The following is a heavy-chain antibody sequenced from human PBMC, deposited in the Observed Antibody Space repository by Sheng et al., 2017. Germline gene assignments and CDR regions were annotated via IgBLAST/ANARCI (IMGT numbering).Heavy chain of an antibody. D-gene: IGHD3-22*01. CDR1: GYTFTSYG. V-gene: IGHV1-18*01. J-gene: IGHJ2*01. CDR2: ISAYNGNT. Sequence: QVQLVQSGAEVKKPGASVKVSCKASGYTFTSYGISWVRQAPGQGLEWMGWISAYNGNTNYAQKLQGRVTMTTDTSTSTAYMELRSLRSDDTAVYYCARDQTYYYDSSGYNWYFDLWGRGTLVTVSS. CDR3: ARDQTYYYDSSGYNWYFDL.